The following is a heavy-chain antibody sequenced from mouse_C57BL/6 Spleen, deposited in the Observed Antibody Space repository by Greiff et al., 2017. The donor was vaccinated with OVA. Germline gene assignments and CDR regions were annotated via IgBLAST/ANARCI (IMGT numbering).Heavy chain of an antibody. CDR3: ARDGIWFAY. Sequence: EVQLQQSGPGLVKPSQSLSLTCSVTGYSITSGYYWNWIRQFPGNKLEWMGYISYDGSNNYNPSLKNRISITRDTSKHQFFLKLNSVTTEDTATYYCARDGIWFAYWGQGTLVTVSA. V-gene: IGHV3-6*01. CDR2: ISYDGSN. CDR1: GYSITSGYY. D-gene: IGHD4-1*01. J-gene: IGHJ3*01.